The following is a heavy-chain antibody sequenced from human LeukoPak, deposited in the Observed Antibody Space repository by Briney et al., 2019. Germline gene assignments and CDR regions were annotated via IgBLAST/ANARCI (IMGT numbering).Heavy chain of an antibody. V-gene: IGHV3-74*01. D-gene: IGHD6-19*01. Sequence: GGSLRLSCAASGFTFSSYWMHWVRQAPGKGLVWVSRINSDGSSTSYADSVKGRFTISRDNSKNTLYLQMNSLRAEDTAVYYCAKTRKYSSGWLYYFDYWGQGTLVTVSS. CDR2: INSDGSST. CDR1: GFTFSSYW. J-gene: IGHJ4*02. CDR3: AKTRKYSSGWLYYFDY.